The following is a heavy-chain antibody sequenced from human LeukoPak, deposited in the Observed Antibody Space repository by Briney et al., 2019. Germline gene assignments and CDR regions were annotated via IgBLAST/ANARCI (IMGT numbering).Heavy chain of an antibody. V-gene: IGHV3-21*01. CDR1: GFTFSSDA. J-gene: IGHJ4*02. Sequence: PGGSLRLSCAGSGFTFSSDAMNWVRQAPGKGLEWVSSINSRSTHTAYADSVKGRFTISRDNGNNSLFLQMNSLGVDDTAIYFCARGGGSFSHWGQGVRVTVSS. D-gene: IGHD2-15*01. CDR2: INSRSTHT. CDR3: ARGGGSFSH.